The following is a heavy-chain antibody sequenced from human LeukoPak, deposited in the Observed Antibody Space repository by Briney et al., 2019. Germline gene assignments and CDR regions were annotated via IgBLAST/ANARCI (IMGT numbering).Heavy chain of an antibody. V-gene: IGHV3-11*04. CDR3: TRTSIRGFSYGSDS. CDR1: GFSLTDYY. CDR2: ISSNSNTI. D-gene: IGHD5-18*01. J-gene: IGHJ4*02. Sequence: GGSLSLSCTASGFSLTDYYMSWIRQAPGKGLEWVSYISSNSNTIHYADSVRGRFTISRDNSRDSVFLQMNDLRVEDTAVYYCTRTSIRGFSYGSDSWGQGTRVTVSS.